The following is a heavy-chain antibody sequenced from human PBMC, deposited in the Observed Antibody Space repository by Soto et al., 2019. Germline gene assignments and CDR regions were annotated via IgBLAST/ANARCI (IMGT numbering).Heavy chain of an antibody. Sequence: GGSLRLSCAASGFTLGDYYMSWIRQAPGKGLEWVSYISSSGSTIYYADSVKGRFTNSRDNAKNSLYLQMNSLRAEDTAVYYCAGENTVTPTDSGQGTLVTVSS. V-gene: IGHV3-11*01. J-gene: IGHJ4*02. CDR3: AGENTVTPTD. D-gene: IGHD4-17*01. CDR1: GFTLGDYY. CDR2: ISSSGSTI.